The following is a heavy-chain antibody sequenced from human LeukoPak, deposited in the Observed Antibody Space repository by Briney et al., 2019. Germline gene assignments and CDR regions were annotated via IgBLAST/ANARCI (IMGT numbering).Heavy chain of an antibody. Sequence: PGGSLRLSCAASGFTFDDYAMHWVRQAPGKGLEWLSLMSGDGGRTYYADSVKGRFTISRDNSKNSLYLQMNSLRTEDTALYYCAKGVTRGYYYGMDVWGQGTTVTVSS. CDR2: MSGDGGRT. CDR1: GFTFDDYA. J-gene: IGHJ6*02. V-gene: IGHV3-43*02. CDR3: AKGVTRGYYYGMDV. D-gene: IGHD2-21*02.